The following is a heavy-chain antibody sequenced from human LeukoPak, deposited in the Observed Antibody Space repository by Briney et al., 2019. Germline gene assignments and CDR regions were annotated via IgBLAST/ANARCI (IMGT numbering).Heavy chain of an antibody. Sequence: SQTLSLTCTVSGGSISSGGYYWSWLRQHPGNGLEWIGYIYYSGSTYYNPSLKSRVTISVDTSKNQFSLKLSSVTAADTAVYYCARDQIVGATRAFDYWGQGTLVTVSS. CDR1: GGSISSGGYY. D-gene: IGHD1-26*01. V-gene: IGHV4-31*03. CDR2: IYYSGST. J-gene: IGHJ4*02. CDR3: ARDQIVGATRAFDY.